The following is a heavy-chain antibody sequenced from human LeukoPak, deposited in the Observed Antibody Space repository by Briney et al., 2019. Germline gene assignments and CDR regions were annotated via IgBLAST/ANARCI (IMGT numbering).Heavy chain of an antibody. CDR1: GGALSGCV. Sequence: AETLSLTWAVDGGALSGCVGSWSRRPPGKGLEWIGEINHSGSTNYNPSLKSRFTISVDTSKNQFSLKLSSVTAADTAVYYCARLTAARPGSRALQFDLWGRGPLVTVSS. V-gene: IGHV4-34*01. CDR2: INHSGST. D-gene: IGHD6-6*01. CDR3: ARLTAARPGSRALQFDL. J-gene: IGHJ2*01.